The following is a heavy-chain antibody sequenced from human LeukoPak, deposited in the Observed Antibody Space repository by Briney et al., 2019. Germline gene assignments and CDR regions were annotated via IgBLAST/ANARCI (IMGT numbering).Heavy chain of an antibody. J-gene: IGHJ6*03. CDR2: ISPTGDST. Sequence: GGSLRLSCGASGLTLSRYAVNWVRQAPGRGLEWVSYISPTGDSTLNAEPVKGRFSVSRDNSKNMVYLQMDGLRAEDTATYFCVRKFYFYMDIWGKGTTVTVSS. CDR3: VRKFYFYMDI. V-gene: IGHV3-23*01. CDR1: GLTLSRYA.